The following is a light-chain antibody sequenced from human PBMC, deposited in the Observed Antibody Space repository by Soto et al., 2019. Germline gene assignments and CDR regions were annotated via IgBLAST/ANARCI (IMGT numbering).Light chain of an antibody. J-gene: IGKJ1*01. CDR3: KNYNSYSQA. CDR2: KAS. CDR1: QTISSW. Sequence: DIQMTKSPSTLSVSVGDRFTITCRASQTISSWLAWYQHKAGKAPKLLIYKASTLKSGVPSRFSGSGSGTEFTLTISSPQPDDCVSYNCKNYNSYSQAFGQGTK. V-gene: IGKV1-5*03.